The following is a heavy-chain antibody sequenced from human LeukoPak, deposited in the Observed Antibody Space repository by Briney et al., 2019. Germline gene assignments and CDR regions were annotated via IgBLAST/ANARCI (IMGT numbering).Heavy chain of an antibody. CDR3: ARSHNWGSGYYYYYMDV. J-gene: IGHJ6*03. D-gene: IGHD7-27*01. Sequence: GSLRLSCAASGFTFSSYDMHWVRQATGKGLEWVSAIGTAGDTYYPGSVKGRFTISRENAKNSLYLQMNSLRAGDTAVYYCARSHNWGSGYYYYYMDVWGKGTTVTVSS. CDR2: IGTAGDT. CDR1: GFTFSSYD. V-gene: IGHV3-13*01.